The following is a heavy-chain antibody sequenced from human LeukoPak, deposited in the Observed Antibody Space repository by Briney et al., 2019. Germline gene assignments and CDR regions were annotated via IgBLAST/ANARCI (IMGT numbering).Heavy chain of an antibody. J-gene: IGHJ5*02. D-gene: IGHD1/OR15-1a*01. Sequence: PGGSLRLSCAASGFTVSSNYMSWVRQAPGKGLECVSILYSGGTTYYADSVKGGFTISRDNSKNTLSLQMNNVRAEDTAVYYCVFVKRNTNWFDPWGQGTLVTVSS. V-gene: IGHV3-53*01. CDR2: LYSGGTT. CDR3: VFVKRNTNWFDP. CDR1: GFTVSSNY.